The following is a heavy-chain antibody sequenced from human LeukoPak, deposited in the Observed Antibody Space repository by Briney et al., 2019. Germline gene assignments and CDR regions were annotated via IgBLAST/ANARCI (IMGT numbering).Heavy chain of an antibody. J-gene: IGHJ4*02. D-gene: IGHD2-21*02. CDR3: ARAPYCGGDCYSDFDY. CDR2: VSNGGSDK. Sequence: GGSLRLSCVTSGFNFNMYGMHWVRQAPGKGLEWVAFVSNGGSDKYADSVRGRFTMSRDNSKKMVSLEMNSLRAEDTAVYYCARAPYCGGDCYSDFDYWGQGTLVTVSS. V-gene: IGHV3-30*02. CDR1: GFNFNMYG.